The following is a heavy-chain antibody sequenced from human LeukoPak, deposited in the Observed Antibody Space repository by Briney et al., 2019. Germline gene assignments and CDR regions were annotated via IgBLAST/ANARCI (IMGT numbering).Heavy chain of an antibody. Sequence: SETLSLTCTVSGGSISSYYWSWIRQPPGKGLEWIGYIYYSGSTNYNPSLKSRVTISVDTSKNQFSLKLTSVTAADTAIYYCAREVRSAWASFDPWGQGTLVTVSS. CDR1: GGSISSYY. V-gene: IGHV4-59*12. J-gene: IGHJ5*02. CDR2: IYYSGST. D-gene: IGHD1-26*01. CDR3: AREVRSAWASFDP.